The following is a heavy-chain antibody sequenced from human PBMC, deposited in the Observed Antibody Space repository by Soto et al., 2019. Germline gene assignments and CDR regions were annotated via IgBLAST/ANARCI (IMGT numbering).Heavy chain of an antibody. D-gene: IGHD3-3*01. CDR1: GYIFTAYW. CDR2: IDTSDSSP. V-gene: IGHV5-10-1*01. J-gene: IGHJ3*02. CDR3: AIGRPGAFGALDI. Sequence: EVQLVQSGAGVKKPGESLTISCKGSGYIFTAYWITWVRQMPGKGLEWMGTIDTSDSSPKYSPSFQGHVIISDDKSISTAHLHGSSLKASDTGMYYCAIGRPGAFGALDIWGQGVMVTVSS.